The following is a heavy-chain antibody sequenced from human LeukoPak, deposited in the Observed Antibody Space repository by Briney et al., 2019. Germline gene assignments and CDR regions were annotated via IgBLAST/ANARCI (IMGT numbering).Heavy chain of an antibody. J-gene: IGHJ4*02. CDR3: AREAPAYGERYFVS. Sequence: SGGSLRLSCEASGFIFSNYWMSWVRQVPGKGPVWVSRINPDGSVTWDADSVRGRFIISRDDAKNTLYLQMNSLRAEDTALYYCAREAPAYGERYFVSWGQGTLVTVSS. V-gene: IGHV3-74*01. CDR2: INPDGSVT. D-gene: IGHD2-21*01. CDR1: GFIFSNYW.